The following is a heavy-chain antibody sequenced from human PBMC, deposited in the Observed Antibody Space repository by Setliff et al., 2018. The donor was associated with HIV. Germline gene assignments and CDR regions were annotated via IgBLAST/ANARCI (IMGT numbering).Heavy chain of an antibody. J-gene: IGHJ6*02. V-gene: IGHV3-74*01. D-gene: IGHD3-10*01. CDR1: GFTFSSYW. Sequence: PGGSLRLSCAASGFTFSSYWMHWVRQAPGKGLVWVSRIPGDGSTTTYADSVKGRFTISRDNAKNSLYLQMNSLRAEDTAIYYCARGSLRGVLALGMDVWGQGTTVTVSS. CDR2: IPGDGSTT. CDR3: ARGSLRGVLALGMDV.